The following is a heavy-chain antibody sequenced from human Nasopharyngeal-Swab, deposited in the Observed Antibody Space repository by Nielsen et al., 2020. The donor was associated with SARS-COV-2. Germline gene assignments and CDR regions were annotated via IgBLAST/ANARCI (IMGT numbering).Heavy chain of an antibody. J-gene: IGHJ6*02. D-gene: IGHD2-2*01. Sequence: GESLKISCTASGFTFSSYTMNWVRQAPGKGLEWVSSISSSSSDIYYADSVKGRFTISRDNAKNSLYLQMDSLRAEDTAVYYCAAPSSYCSSTRCTYYYYGMDVWGQGTTVTVSS. CDR3: AAPSSYCSSTRCTYYYYGMDV. CDR2: ISSSSSDI. V-gene: IGHV3-21*06. CDR1: GFTFSSYT.